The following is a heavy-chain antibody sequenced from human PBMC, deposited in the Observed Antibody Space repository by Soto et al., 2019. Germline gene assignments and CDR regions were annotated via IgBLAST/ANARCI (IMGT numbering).Heavy chain of an antibody. J-gene: IGHJ6*02. CDR2: IWYDGSNK. CDR1: GFTFSSYG. Sequence: GGSLRLSCAASGFTFSSYGMHWVRQAPGKGLEWVAVIWYDGSNKYYADSVKGRFTISRDNSKNTLYLQMNSLRAEDTAVYYCARSEDEWETGYYRPYYGMDVWGQGTTVTVSS. CDR3: ARSEDEWETGYYRPYYGMDV. V-gene: IGHV3-33*01. D-gene: IGHD3-9*01.